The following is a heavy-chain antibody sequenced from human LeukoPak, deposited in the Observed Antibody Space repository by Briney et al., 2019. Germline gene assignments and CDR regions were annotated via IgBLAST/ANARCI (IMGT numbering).Heavy chain of an antibody. J-gene: IGHJ6*03. V-gene: IGHV4-39*07. CDR2: IYYSGST. D-gene: IGHD3-10*01. Sequence: TSSETLSLTCTVSGGSISTSTYYWGWIRQPPGKGLEWIGSIYYSGSTYYNPSLKSRVTISVDTSKNQFSLKLSSVTAADTAVYYCARPSGAPYYYYMDVWGKGTTVTVSS. CDR3: ARPSGAPYYYYMDV. CDR1: GGSISTSTYY.